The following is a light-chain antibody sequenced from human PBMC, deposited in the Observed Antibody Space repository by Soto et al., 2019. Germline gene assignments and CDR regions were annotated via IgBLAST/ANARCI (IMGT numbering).Light chain of an antibody. V-gene: IGLV4-69*01. Sequence: QAVVTQSPSASASLGASVKLTCTLSSGQISYAIAWHQQQPEKGPRYLMKVDSDGSHSKGDGIPDRFSGSSSGAERYLTISALQSDDEADYYCQTWGTGLWVVGGGSKLTVL. CDR1: SGQISYA. CDR2: VDSDGSH. CDR3: QTWGTGLWV. J-gene: IGLJ3*02.